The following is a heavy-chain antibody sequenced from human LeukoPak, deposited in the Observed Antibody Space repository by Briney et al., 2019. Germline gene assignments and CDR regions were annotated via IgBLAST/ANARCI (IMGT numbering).Heavy chain of an antibody. D-gene: IGHD2-2*01. CDR3: ARGDVVVPLDY. J-gene: IGHJ4*02. CDR1: GGSISSYY. V-gene: IGHV4-59*01. Sequence: SEILSLTCTVSGGSISSYYRSWIRQPPEKGLEWIGYIYYSGSTNYNPSLKSRVTISVDTSKNQFSLKLSSVTAADTAVYYCARGDVVVPLDYWGQGTLVTVSS. CDR2: IYYSGST.